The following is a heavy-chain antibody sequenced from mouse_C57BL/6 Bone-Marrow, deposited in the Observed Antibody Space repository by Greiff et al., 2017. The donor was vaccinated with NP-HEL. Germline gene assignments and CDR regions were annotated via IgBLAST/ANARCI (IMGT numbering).Heavy chain of an antibody. CDR1: YFAFMTSA. J-gene: IGHJ2*01. Sequence: LQQSGAELVRPGSSVKLSCKDSYFAFMTSAMHWVKQRPGHGLEWIGSFTMYSDATEYSENFKGKATLTANTSSSTAYMELSSLTSEDSAVYDCVRSRYYYGSSLDYWGQGTTLTVSS. CDR3: VRSRYYYGSSLDY. V-gene: IGHV1-49*01. D-gene: IGHD1-1*01. CDR2: FTMYSDAT.